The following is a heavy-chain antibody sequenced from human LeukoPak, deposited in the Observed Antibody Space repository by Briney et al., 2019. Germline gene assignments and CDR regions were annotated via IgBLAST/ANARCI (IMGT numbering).Heavy chain of an antibody. CDR3: AKRGVVIRVILVGFHKEAYYFDS. D-gene: IGHD3-22*01. Sequence: GGSLRLPCVVSGITLANYGMTWVRQAQGKGLEWVAGVSGSGDSTNYADSVKGRFTISRDNPKNTLYLQMNSLRAEDTAVYFCAKRGVVIRVILVGFHKEAYYFDSWGQGALVTVSS. J-gene: IGHJ4*02. V-gene: IGHV3-23*01. CDR1: GITLANYG. CDR2: VSGSGDST.